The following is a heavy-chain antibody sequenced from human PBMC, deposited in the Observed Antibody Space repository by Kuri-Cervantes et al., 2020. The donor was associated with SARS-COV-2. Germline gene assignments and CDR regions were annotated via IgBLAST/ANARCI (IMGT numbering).Heavy chain of an antibody. Sequence: GGSLRLSCTVSGGSISSSSYYWGWIRQPPGKGLEWVSYISSSSSTIYYADSVKGRSTISRDNAKNSLYLQMNSLRAEDTAVYYGAREGELGGNSPWGQGTLVTVSS. V-gene: IGHV3-11*04. D-gene: IGHD3-16*01. CDR1: GGSISSSSYY. CDR3: AREGELGGNSP. CDR2: ISSSSSTI. J-gene: IGHJ5*02.